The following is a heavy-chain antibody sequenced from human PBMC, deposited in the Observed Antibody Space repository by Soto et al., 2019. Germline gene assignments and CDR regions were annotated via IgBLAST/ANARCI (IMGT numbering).Heavy chain of an antibody. D-gene: IGHD3-16*01. CDR2: IGAAGDT. CDR1: GFTFSNYA. CDR3: AAGGVTSVAQFDY. Sequence: EVQLVESGGGLVQPGGSLRLSCAASGFTFSNYAMHWVRQPTGKGLEWVSGIGAAGDTYYPGSVKGRFTISRENAKNSLYLLMNSLRAGDTAVYYCAAGGVTSVAQFDYWGQGTLVTVSS. V-gene: IGHV3-13*01. J-gene: IGHJ4*02.